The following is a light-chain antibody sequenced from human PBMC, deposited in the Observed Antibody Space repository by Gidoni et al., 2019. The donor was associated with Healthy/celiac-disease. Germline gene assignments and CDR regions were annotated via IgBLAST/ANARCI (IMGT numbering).Light chain of an antibody. CDR2: AAS. CDR1: QSISSY. J-gene: IGKJ3*01. CDR3: QQSYSTPRFT. Sequence: DIQMTQSPSSLSASVGDRVTITCRASQSISSYLNWYQQKPGKAPKLLIYAASSLQSGVPSRFSGRASGTDFTLTISSLQPEDFATYYCQQSYSTPRFTFGPGTKVDIK. V-gene: IGKV1-39*01.